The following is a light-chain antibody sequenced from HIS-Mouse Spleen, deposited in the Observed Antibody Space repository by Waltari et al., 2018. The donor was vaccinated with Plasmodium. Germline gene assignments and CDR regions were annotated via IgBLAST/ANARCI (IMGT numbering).Light chain of an antibody. Sequence: EIVMTQSPATLSVSPGERATLPCRASQSVSSNLAWYQQKPGQAPRLLIYGASTRATGIPARFSGSGSGTEFTLTISSLQAEDVAVYYCQQYYSTPLTFGGGTKVEIK. J-gene: IGKJ4*01. V-gene: IGKV3-15*01. CDR2: GAS. CDR3: QQYYSTPLT. CDR1: QSVSSN.